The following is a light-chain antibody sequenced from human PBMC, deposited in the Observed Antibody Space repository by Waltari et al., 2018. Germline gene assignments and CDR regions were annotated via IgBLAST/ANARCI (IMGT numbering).Light chain of an antibody. V-gene: IGKV3-20*01. Sequence: RATLCCRARQSVTSISLAWYQEKLGQAPRLLIYGTSTRATGIPDRFSGSGSGTDFTLTISRLEPEDFAVYYCQQYDGEVVTFGGGTKVEI. CDR3: QQYDGEVVT. CDR1: QSVTSIS. CDR2: GTS. J-gene: IGKJ4*01.